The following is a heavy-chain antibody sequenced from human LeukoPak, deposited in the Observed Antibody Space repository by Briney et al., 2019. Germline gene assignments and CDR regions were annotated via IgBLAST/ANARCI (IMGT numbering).Heavy chain of an antibody. CDR2: IIPIFGTA. CDR3: ARDADSGYLRLPVY. J-gene: IGHJ4*02. D-gene: IGHD5-12*01. V-gene: IGHV1-69*05. CDR1: GGTFSSYA. Sequence: GASVKVSCKASGGTFSSYAISWVRQAPGQGLEWMGGIIPIFGTANYAQKFQGRVTITTDESTSTAYMELSSLRSGDTAVYYCARDADSGYLRLPVYWGQGTLVTVSS.